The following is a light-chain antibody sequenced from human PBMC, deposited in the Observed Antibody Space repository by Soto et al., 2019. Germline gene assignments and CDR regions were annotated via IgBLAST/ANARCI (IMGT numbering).Light chain of an antibody. CDR2: GAS. V-gene: IGKV3D-7*01. Sequence: VLTQSPDTLSLSPGERATLSCRASQSVSSSFLSWYQQKPGQAPRLLIHGASTRATGFPARFSGSGSGTDFTLTISSLQSEDFAVYYCQQYNNWPWTFGQGTKVDIK. J-gene: IGKJ1*01. CDR1: QSVSSSF. CDR3: QQYNNWPWT.